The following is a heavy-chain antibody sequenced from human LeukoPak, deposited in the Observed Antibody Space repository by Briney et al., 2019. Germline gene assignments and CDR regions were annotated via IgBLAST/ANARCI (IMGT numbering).Heavy chain of an antibody. J-gene: IGHJ4*02. CDR3: ARVNSRSSRDYDSSGYRYYFDY. CDR1: GGSISSYY. D-gene: IGHD3-22*01. Sequence: SETLSLTCTVSGGSISSYYWSWIRQPAGKGLEWIGRIYTSGSTNYNPSLKSRVTMSVDTSKNQFFLKLSSVTAADTAVYYCARVNSRSSRDYDSSGYRYYFDYWGQGTLVTVSS. CDR2: IYTSGST. V-gene: IGHV4-4*07.